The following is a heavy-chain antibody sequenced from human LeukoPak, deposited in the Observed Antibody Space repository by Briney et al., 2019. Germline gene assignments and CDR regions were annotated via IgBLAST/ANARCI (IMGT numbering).Heavy chain of an antibody. D-gene: IGHD3-22*01. CDR2: INPSGGST. Sequence: ASVKVSCKPPGYTFTSYFMHWVRQAPGQGLEWMGIINPSGGSTSYAQKFQGRVTMTRDTSTSTVYMELSSLRSEDTAVYYCARDYDSSGYYSDAFDIWGQGTMVTVSS. J-gene: IGHJ3*02. CDR1: GYTFTSYF. V-gene: IGHV1-46*01. CDR3: ARDYDSSGYYSDAFDI.